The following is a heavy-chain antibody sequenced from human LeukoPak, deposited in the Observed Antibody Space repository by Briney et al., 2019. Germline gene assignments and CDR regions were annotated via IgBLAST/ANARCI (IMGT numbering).Heavy chain of an antibody. CDR3: ARNRLYGSGSGDFDH. CDR1: GGSISSGGYS. V-gene: IGHV4-61*08. Sequence: SETLSLTCAFSGGSISSGGYSWSWIRQPPGKGLEWIGYIYNSGSTNYNPSLKSRVTISVDTSKNQFSLKLNSVTAADTAVYYCARNRLYGSGSGDFDHWGQGTLVTVSS. D-gene: IGHD3-10*01. J-gene: IGHJ4*02. CDR2: IYNSGST.